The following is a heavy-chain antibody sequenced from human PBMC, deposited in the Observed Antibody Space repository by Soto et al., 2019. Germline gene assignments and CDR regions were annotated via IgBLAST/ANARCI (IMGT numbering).Heavy chain of an antibody. CDR3: AKDLTLIGGWYESGY. CDR2: MRGSGGST. V-gene: IGHV3-23*01. Sequence: GGSLRLSCAASGFTFSSYAMSWVRQAPGKGLEWVSAMRGSGGSTDYAGSVKGRFTSSRDNSKNTAYLEMNSLRAEDTAVYYCAKDLTLIGGWYESGYWGQGTLVTVSS. D-gene: IGHD6-19*01. CDR1: GFTFSSYA. J-gene: IGHJ4*02.